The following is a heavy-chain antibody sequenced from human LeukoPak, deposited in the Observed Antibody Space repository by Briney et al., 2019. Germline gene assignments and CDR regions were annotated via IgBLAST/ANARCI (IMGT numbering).Heavy chain of an antibody. J-gene: IGHJ4*02. CDR1: GFTVSSNY. Sequence: PGGSLRLSCAASGFTVSSNYMSWVRQAPGKGLEWVSVIYRDGSTYNADSVKGRFTISRDDSKNTLYLQMNSLKTEDTAVYYCTTEESVAVFDYWGQGTLVTVSS. CDR2: IYRDGST. D-gene: IGHD4-23*01. V-gene: IGHV3-66*01. CDR3: TTEESVAVFDY.